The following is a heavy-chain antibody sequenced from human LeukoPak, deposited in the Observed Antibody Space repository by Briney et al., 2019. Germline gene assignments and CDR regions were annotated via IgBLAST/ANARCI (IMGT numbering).Heavy chain of an antibody. CDR2: IYPGDSDT. CDR1: GYYFTNYR. CDR3: ARTLGYYYDSSGYYTSHLDY. Sequence: GESLKISCKASGYYFTNYRIAWVRQMPGKGLEWMAIIYPGDSDTRYSPSFQGQVTISADKSISTAYLVWSSLQASDTAMYFCARTLGYYYDSSGYYTSHLDYWGQGTLVTVSS. V-gene: IGHV5-51*01. J-gene: IGHJ4*02. D-gene: IGHD3-22*01.